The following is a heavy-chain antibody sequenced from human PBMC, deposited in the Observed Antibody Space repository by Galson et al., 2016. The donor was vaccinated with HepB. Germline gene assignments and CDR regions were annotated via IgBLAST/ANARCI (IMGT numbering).Heavy chain of an antibody. CDR1: GGSISSYY. CDR2: MYYSGNT. D-gene: IGHD3-22*01. V-gene: IGHV4-59*12. Sequence: ETLSLTCTVSGGSISSYYWSWIRQPPGKGMEWIGYMYYSGNTKYNPSLKSRVTMSADTSKNQFSLKLTSVTAADTAVYFCARSNYHDTSRAFDIWGQGTVITVSS. J-gene: IGHJ3*02. CDR3: ARSNYHDTSRAFDI.